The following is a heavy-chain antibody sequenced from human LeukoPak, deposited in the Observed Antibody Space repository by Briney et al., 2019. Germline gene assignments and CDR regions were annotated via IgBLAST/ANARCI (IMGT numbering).Heavy chain of an antibody. Sequence: PGGSLRLSCAASGXTFSSYEMNWVRQAPGKGLEWVSYISSSGSIISYADSVKGRFTISRDNAKNSLYLQMNSLRAEDTAVYYCASLGSGHWGQGIMVTVSS. J-gene: IGHJ4*02. V-gene: IGHV3-48*03. CDR2: ISSSGSII. CDR3: ASLGSGH. CDR1: GXTFSSYE. D-gene: IGHD3-16*01.